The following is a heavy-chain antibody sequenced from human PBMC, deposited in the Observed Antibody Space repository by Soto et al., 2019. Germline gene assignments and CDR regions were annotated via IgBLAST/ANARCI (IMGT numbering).Heavy chain of an antibody. CDR3: ARGLRNYYGVDV. J-gene: IGHJ6*02. D-gene: IGHD4-17*01. V-gene: IGHV3-74*01. Sequence: EVQVVESGGGLVQPGGSLRLSCVASGFTFSIYWMHWVRQAPGTGLVWVSRMKFDGSTTSYADSVKGRFTISRDNANNTVYMQLNSLKAEDTGVYYCARGLRNYYGVDVWGQGSTVTVSS. CDR1: GFTFSIYW. CDR2: MKFDGSTT.